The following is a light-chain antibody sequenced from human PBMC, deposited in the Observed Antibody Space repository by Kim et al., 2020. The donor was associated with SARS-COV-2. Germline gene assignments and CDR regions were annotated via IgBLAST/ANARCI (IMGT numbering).Light chain of an antibody. CDR3: SSFTGSNNWV. J-gene: IGLJ3*02. CDR1: SSDVGGYNY. CDR2: EVT. V-gene: IGLV2-8*01. Sequence: VAISCTGTSSDVGGYNYVSWYQQHPGKAPKLMIYEVTTRPSGVPDRFSGSKSGNTASLTVSGLQAEDEADYYCSSFTGSNNWVFGGGTQLTVL.